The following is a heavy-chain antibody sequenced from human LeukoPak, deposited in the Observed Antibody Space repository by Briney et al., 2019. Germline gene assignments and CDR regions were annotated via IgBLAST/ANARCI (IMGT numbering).Heavy chain of an antibody. CDR2: VYYNGDI. V-gene: IGHV4-59*01. D-gene: IGHD3-22*01. CDR3: ATTWYYDSRGYLFDD. CDR1: GVPISTYY. J-gene: IGHJ4*01. Sequence: SETLSLTCSVSGVPISTYYWSWLRQSPGKGLEWIAYVYYNGDIMYNPSLKSRVTISLDTTKNQFSLSMTSVTAADTAVYFCATTWYYDSRGYLFDDWGHGTLVTVSS.